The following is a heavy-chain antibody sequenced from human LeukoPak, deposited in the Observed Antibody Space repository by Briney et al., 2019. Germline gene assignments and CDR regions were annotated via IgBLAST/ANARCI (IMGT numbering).Heavy chain of an antibody. V-gene: IGHV3-48*01. CDR1: GFTFRSYS. CDR3: ARDPSIDY. Sequence: PGGSLRLSCAASGFTFRSYSMNWVRQAPGKGLEWVSYISSSSRTIYYADSVKGRFTISRDNAKNSLYLQMNSLRAEDTAVYYCARDPSIDYWGQGTLVTVSS. J-gene: IGHJ4*02. CDR2: ISSSSRTI.